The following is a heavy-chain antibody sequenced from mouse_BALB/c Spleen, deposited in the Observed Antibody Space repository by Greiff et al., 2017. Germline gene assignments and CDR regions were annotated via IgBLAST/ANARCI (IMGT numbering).Heavy chain of an antibody. D-gene: IGHD1-1*01. Sequence: VQGVESGPGLVAPSQSLSITCTVSGFSFTSYGVHWVRQPPGKGLEWLGVIWAGGSTNYNSALMSRLRISKDNSKSQVFLKMNSLQTDDTAMYYWARDYYGSSYYAMDYGGQGTSVTVSS. J-gene: IGHJ4*01. V-gene: IGHV2-9*02. CDR2: IWAGGST. CDR3: ARDYYGSSYYAMDY. CDR1: GFSFTSYG.